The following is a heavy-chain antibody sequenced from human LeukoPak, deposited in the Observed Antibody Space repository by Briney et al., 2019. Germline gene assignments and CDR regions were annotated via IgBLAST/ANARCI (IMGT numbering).Heavy chain of an antibody. CDR3: ATVPGITGYYFDY. CDR1: GYSFISYW. Sequence: GGSLKISCKGSGYSFISYWIGWVRQMPGKGLEWMGIIYPGDSDTRYSPSFQGQVTISADKSISTAYLQWSSLKASDTAMYYCATVPGITGYYFDYWGQGTLVTVSS. J-gene: IGHJ4*02. V-gene: IGHV5-51*01. D-gene: IGHD1-14*01. CDR2: IYPGDSDT.